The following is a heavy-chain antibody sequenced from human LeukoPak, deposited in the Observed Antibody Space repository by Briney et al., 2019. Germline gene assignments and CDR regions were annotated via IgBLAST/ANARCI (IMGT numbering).Heavy chain of an antibody. V-gene: IGHV3-21*04. D-gene: IGHD6-13*01. CDR1: GFSLSIYD. J-gene: IGHJ3*01. CDR2: TGLSSSYI. CDR3: AREEHRLAEAGTSAFDL. Sequence: GGSLRLSRVASGFSLSIYDMVWVRPAPGRGVEWVASTGLSSSYIGYADSVKGRFTISRDNARNTVYLQMSSLRVEDTAIYFCAREEHRLAEAGTSAFDLGGQGTLVTVSP.